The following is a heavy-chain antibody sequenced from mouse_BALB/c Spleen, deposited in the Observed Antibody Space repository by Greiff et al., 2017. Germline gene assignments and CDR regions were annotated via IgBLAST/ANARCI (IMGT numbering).Heavy chain of an antibody. J-gene: IGHJ2*01. V-gene: IGHV1-54*01. D-gene: IGHD1-1*01. Sequence: QVQLKESGAELVRPGTSVKVSCKASGYAFTNYLIEWVKQRPGQGLEWIGVINPGSGGTNYNEKFKGKATLTADKSSSTAYMQLSSLTSDDSAVYFCARKSSYYYVPYYFDYWGQGTTLTVSS. CDR3: ARKSSYYYVPYYFDY. CDR2: INPGSGGT. CDR1: GYAFTNYL.